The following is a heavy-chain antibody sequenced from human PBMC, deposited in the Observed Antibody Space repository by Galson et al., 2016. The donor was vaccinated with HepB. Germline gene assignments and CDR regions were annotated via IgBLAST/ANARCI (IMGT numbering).Heavy chain of an antibody. D-gene: IGHD1-26*01. Sequence: SLRLSCAASGSSFDDYGMTWVRQAPGKGLEWVSSISDGGLPHYADSVKGRFTISRDNYRKSVYLQMNSLRPEDTAMYYCAKPPTDRRWDLLPGDYWGQGILVTVSS. V-gene: IGHV3-23*01. CDR2: ISDGGLP. CDR3: AKPPTDRRWDLLPGDY. J-gene: IGHJ4*02. CDR1: GSSFDDYG.